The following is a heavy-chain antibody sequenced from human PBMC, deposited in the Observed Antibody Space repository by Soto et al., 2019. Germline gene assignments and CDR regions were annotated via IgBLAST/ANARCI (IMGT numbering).Heavy chain of an antibody. CDR3: ARPPLPGYSIHFNS. Sequence: GESLKISCKASGYIFIDYWIGWVRQMPGKGLEWVGIVYPRDSDTRYSPSFQGQVTISADRSTGTAFLQWRSLKASDTALYYCARPPLPGYSIHFNSWGQGTLVTV. CDR2: VYPRDSDT. J-gene: IGHJ4*02. D-gene: IGHD2-15*01. V-gene: IGHV5-51*01. CDR1: GYIFIDYW.